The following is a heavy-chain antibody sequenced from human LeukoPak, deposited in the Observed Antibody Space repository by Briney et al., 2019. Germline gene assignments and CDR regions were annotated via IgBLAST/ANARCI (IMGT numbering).Heavy chain of an antibody. CDR2: FDPEDGET. Sequence: GASVKVSCKVSGYTLTELSMHWVRQAPGKGLEWMGGFDPEDGETIYAQKFQGRVTMTEDTSTDTAYMELSSLRSEDTAVYYCATDLIQIRPRVATITDYWGQGTLVTVSS. J-gene: IGHJ4*02. V-gene: IGHV1-24*01. CDR1: GYTLTELS. D-gene: IGHD5-12*01. CDR3: ATDLIQIRPRVATITDY.